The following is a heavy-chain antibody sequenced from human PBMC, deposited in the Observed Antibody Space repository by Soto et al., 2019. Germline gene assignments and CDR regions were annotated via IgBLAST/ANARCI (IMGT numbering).Heavy chain of an antibody. CDR2: IYYSGNT. D-gene: IGHD5-18*01. Sequence: PSETLYLTCTVSGGSIRSGGYYWSWVRQNPRRGLEWIGNIYYSGNTYYNPSLKSRLTISVDTSKNQFSLNLSSVTAADTAVYYCARDRLMATAGTARHYFGLDVWGQGTTVTVS. V-gene: IGHV4-31*03. CDR3: ARDRLMATAGTARHYFGLDV. J-gene: IGHJ6*02. CDR1: GGSIRSGGYY.